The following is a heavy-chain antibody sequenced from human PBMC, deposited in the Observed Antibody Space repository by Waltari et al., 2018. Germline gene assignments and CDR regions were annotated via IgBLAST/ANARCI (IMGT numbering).Heavy chain of an antibody. D-gene: IGHD3-9*01. CDR2: IYYRGEA. V-gene: IGHV4-39*07. Sequence: QVQLQESGPGLVKPSETLSLTCSVSGAYFESSSHYWGWGRQPPGKGLEWIGSIYYRGEAYYNPSLKSRVNMSVDTANYQFSLKVTSVTAADTAIYYCARTAYDHLTGYPTLDHWGQGILVTVSS. CDR1: GAYFESSSHY. J-gene: IGHJ4*02. CDR3: ARTAYDHLTGYPTLDH.